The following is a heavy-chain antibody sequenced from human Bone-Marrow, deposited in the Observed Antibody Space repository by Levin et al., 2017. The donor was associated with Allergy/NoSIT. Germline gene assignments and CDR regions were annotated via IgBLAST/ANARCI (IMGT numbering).Heavy chain of an antibody. J-gene: IGHJ5*02. CDR2: TYYRTKWFN. V-gene: IGHV6-1*01. CDR1: GDSVSNNSAS. Sequence: SQTLSLTCAISGDSVSNNSASWSWIRQSPSRGLEWLGRTYYRTKWFNDYAVSVKSRISINPDTSKNLFSLQLRSVTPEDTAVYYCARQVGSCPNGICYLYWFDPWGQGTLVTVSS. CDR3: ARQVGSCPNGICYLYWFDP. D-gene: IGHD2-8*01.